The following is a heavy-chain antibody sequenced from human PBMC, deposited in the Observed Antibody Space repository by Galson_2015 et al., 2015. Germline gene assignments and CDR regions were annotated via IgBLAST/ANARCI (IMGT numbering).Heavy chain of an antibody. CDR3: AKVATKKGYSSSWDY. V-gene: IGHV3-23*05. Sequence: SLRLSCADSGFEFSNYGVSWVRQAPGKGLDWISFIDATGTAQFYADSVKGRFTISRDNSKNTLYLQMNSLRAEDTALYYCAKVATKKGYSSSWDYWGQGTLVTVSS. CDR2: IDATGTAQ. CDR1: GFEFSNYG. J-gene: IGHJ4*02. D-gene: IGHD6-13*01.